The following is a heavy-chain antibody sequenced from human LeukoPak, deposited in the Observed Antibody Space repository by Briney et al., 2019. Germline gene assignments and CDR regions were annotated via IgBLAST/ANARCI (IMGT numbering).Heavy chain of an antibody. Sequence: PSQTLSLTCTVSGGSISSGGYYWSWIRQHPGKGLEWIGYIYYSGSTYYNPSLKSRVTISVDTSKNQFSLKLSSVTAADTAVYYCARLNYYDSSGYYRSHYYYYMDVWGKGTTVTASS. CDR3: ARLNYYDSSGYYRSHYYYYMDV. D-gene: IGHD3-22*01. CDR1: GGSISSGGYY. J-gene: IGHJ6*03. V-gene: IGHV4-31*03. CDR2: IYYSGST.